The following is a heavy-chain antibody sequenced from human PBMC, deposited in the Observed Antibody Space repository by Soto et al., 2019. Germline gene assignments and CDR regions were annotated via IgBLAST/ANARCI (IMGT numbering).Heavy chain of an antibody. Sequence: GGSLRLSCTVSGFAFNNYGINWVRQAPGKGLEWVSSISKSDYTYYSDPVKGRFAISRDNAKSSVSLQMNTLRVEDTAVYYCAREDSIIIPAVSDFWGQGTLVTVSS. CDR2: ISKSDYT. V-gene: IGHV3-21*01. CDR1: GFAFNNYG. D-gene: IGHD2-2*01. J-gene: IGHJ4*02. CDR3: AREDSIIIPAVSDF.